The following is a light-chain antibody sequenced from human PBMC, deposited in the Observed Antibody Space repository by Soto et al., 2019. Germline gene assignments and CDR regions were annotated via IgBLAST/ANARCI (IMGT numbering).Light chain of an antibody. Sequence: QSVLTQPASVSGSPGQSITISCTGTSTDVGGYNYVSWYQQHPGKAPKLMIYEVSNRPSGVSNRFSGSKSANTASLTISGLQAEDEADYYCSSYTSSTTPVFGGGTKLTVL. J-gene: IGLJ2*01. V-gene: IGLV2-14*01. CDR2: EVS. CDR3: SSYTSSTTPV. CDR1: STDVGGYNY.